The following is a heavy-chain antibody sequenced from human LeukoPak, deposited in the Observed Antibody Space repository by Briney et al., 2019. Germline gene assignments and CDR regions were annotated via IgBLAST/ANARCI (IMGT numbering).Heavy chain of an antibody. J-gene: IGHJ3*02. CDR2: ISGGGGST. CDR1: GFTFSSYA. Sequence: GGSLRVSCAASGFTFSSYAMSWVRQPPGKGLEWVSAISGGGGSTHFADSVKGRFTISRDNSKNTLYLQMDSLRAEDTAVYYCAKGSNYLDAFDIWGQGTMVTDSS. CDR3: AKGSNYLDAFDI. V-gene: IGHV3-23*01. D-gene: IGHD5-24*01.